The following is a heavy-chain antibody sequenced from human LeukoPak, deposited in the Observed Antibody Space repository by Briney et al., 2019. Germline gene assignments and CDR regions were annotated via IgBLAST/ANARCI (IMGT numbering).Heavy chain of an antibody. V-gene: IGHV5-51*01. CDR1: GYSFSPYW. CDR3: ARQADLSGSHGWST. J-gene: IGHJ4*02. D-gene: IGHD6-19*01. Sequence: GESLKISCKGSGYSFSPYWIGWVRQMPGEGLEWMGIINPGDSNTRYSPSFQGQVTISADKSINTAYLQWSSLKASDTAMYYCARQADLSGSHGWSTWGQGTQVTVSS. CDR2: INPGDSNT.